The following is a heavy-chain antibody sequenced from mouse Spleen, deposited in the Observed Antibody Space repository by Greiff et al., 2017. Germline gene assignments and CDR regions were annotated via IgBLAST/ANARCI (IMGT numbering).Heavy chain of an antibody. V-gene: IGHV5-9-1*02. J-gene: IGHJ2*01. CDR2: ISSGGDYI. CDR1: GFTFSSYA. D-gene: IGHD1-1*01. Sequence: DVMLVESGEGLVKPGGSLKLSCAASGFTFSSYAMSWVRQTPEKRLEWVAYISSGGDYIYYADTVKGRFTISRDNARNTLYLQMSSLKSEDTAMYYCTRGTTIQNFDYWGQGTTLTVSS. CDR3: TRGTTIQNFDY.